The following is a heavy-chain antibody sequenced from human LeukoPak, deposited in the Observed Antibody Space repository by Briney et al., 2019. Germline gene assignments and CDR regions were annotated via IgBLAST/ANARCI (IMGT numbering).Heavy chain of an antibody. J-gene: IGHJ5*01. Sequence: SSVKVSCKAAGGTFSSYAISWVRQAPGQGLEWMGGIIPIFGRAKYAQKFQGRVTITADELTRTAYMELSSLRSEDTAVYYCARAPSLVVTASPWLGWFDRWGQRTLVTVSS. D-gene: IGHD2-21*02. CDR3: ARAPSLVVTASPWLGWFDR. V-gene: IGHV1-69*13. CDR1: GGTFSSYA. CDR2: IIPIFGRA.